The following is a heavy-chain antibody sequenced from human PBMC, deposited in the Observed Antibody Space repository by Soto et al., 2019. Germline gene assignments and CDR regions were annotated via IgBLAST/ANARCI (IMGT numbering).Heavy chain of an antibody. D-gene: IGHD1-20*01. Sequence: GGSLRLSCAVPGITLSSYAMSWVRQAPGKGLEWISAINGDGSITYYADSVRGRFTVSRDNSKNTLYLHMNSLRAEDTAVYYCARVGITGTTFRGFDYWGQGTLVTVSS. CDR3: ARVGITGTTFRGFDY. J-gene: IGHJ4*02. V-gene: IGHV3-23*01. CDR1: GITLSSYA. CDR2: INGDGSIT.